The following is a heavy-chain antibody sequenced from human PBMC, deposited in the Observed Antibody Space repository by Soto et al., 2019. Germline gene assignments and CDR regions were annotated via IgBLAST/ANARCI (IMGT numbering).Heavy chain of an antibody. D-gene: IGHD1-1*01. CDR3: VKSGDNYNLLDY. CDR2: SSNSGSFT. CDR1: GFTPRAHY. Sequence: PGGSLRLSCAASGFTPRAHYMSWIGQAPGKGLEWIGYSSNSGSFTRYADSVKGRFSISRDTAKSSLYLQISSLSGDDTATYYCVKSGDNYNLLDYWGQGTPVTVS. J-gene: IGHJ4*02. V-gene: IGHV3-11*06.